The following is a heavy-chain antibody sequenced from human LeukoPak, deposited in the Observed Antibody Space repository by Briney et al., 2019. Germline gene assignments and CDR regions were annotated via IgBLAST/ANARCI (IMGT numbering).Heavy chain of an antibody. CDR3: DCSSATCYAAGDY. J-gene: IGHJ4*02. V-gene: IGHV3-23*01. D-gene: IGHD2-2*01. CDR2: ISGSDDGT. CDR1: GFTFSSYW. Sequence: GGSLRLSCAASGFTFSSYWMHWVRQAPGKGLEWVSAISGSDDGTYYADSVKGRFTISRDNSKNTLYLQMNSLRAEDTAIYYCDCSSATCYAAGDYWGQGTLVTVSS.